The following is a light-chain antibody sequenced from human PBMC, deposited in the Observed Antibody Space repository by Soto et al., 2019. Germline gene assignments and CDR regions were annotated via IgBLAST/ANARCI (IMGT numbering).Light chain of an antibody. CDR1: SSDVGGYNY. J-gene: IGLJ1*01. CDR3: SSYGASSTLYV. V-gene: IGLV2-14*01. CDR2: EVN. Sequence: QSALTQPASVSGSLGQSITISCTGSSSDVGGYNYVSWYQQYPGKAPKLMIYEVNNRPSGVSHRFSGSKSGNTASLTISGLQAEDEADYYCSSYGASSTLYVFGTGTKLTVL.